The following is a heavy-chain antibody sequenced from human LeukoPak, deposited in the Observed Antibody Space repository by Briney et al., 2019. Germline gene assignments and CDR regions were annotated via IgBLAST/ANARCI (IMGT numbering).Heavy chain of an antibody. D-gene: IGHD2-2*02. CDR2: INPNSGGT. J-gene: IGHJ5*02. CDR1: GYTFTGYY. CDR3: ARGRRALIYCSSTSCYTGDWFDP. V-gene: IGHV1-2*02. Sequence: ASVKVSCKASGYTFTGYYVHWVRQAPGQGLEWMGWINPNSGGTNYAQKFQGRVTMTRDTSISTAYMELSRLGSDDTAVYYCARGRRALIYCSSTSCYTGDWFDPWGQGTLVSVSS.